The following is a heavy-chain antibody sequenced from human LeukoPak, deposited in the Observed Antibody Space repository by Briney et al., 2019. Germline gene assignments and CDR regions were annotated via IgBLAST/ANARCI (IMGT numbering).Heavy chain of an antibody. CDR1: GYSISSGCY. Sequence: SETLSLTCIVSGYSISSGCYWGWIRQPPGKGLEWIGEINHSGSTNYNPSLKSRVTISVDTSKNQFSLKLNSVTAADTAVYYCAKSNGYGLIDIWGQGTMVTVSS. CDR2: INHSGST. V-gene: IGHV4-38-2*02. CDR3: AKSNGYGLIDI. D-gene: IGHD3-10*01. J-gene: IGHJ3*02.